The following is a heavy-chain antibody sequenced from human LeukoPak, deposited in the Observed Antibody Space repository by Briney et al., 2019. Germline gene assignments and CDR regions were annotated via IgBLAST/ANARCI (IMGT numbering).Heavy chain of an antibody. CDR3: ARELTTRSFDY. D-gene: IGHD4-17*01. J-gene: IGHJ4*02. V-gene: IGHV1-69*04. CDR1: GGTFSSYA. Sequence: GASVTVSCKASGGTFSSYAISWVRQAPGQGLEWMGRIIPILGIANYAQKFQGRVTITADKSTSTAYMELSSLRSEDTAVYYCARELTTRSFDYWGQGTLVTVSS. CDR2: IIPILGIA.